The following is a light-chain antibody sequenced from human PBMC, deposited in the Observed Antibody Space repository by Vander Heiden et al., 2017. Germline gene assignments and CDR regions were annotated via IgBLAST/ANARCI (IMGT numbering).Light chain of an antibody. CDR3: QQYSIDSPT. Sequence: DIQMTQSPSTLSASVGDRVTITCRASQSITTWLAWYQQKPGKVPKLLIYDASNLQSGVPSRFSGSGSGTDFSLTISSLQPDDFATYYCQQYSIDSPTFGQGTKVEI. CDR1: QSITTW. CDR2: DAS. V-gene: IGKV1-5*01. J-gene: IGKJ1*01.